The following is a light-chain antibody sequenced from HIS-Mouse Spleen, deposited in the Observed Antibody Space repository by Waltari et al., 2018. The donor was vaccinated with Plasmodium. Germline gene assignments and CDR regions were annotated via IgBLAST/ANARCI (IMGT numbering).Light chain of an antibody. Sequence: QSVLTQPPSVSEAPRQRVTISCSGSSSNIGNNAVNWYQQLPGKAPKLLIYYDDLLPSGVSDRCSGSKSGTSASLAISGRQAEDEADYYCAAWDDSLNGPVFGGGTKLTVL. CDR2: YDD. V-gene: IGLV1-36*01. J-gene: IGLJ2*01. CDR1: SSNIGNNA. CDR3: AAWDDSLNGPV.